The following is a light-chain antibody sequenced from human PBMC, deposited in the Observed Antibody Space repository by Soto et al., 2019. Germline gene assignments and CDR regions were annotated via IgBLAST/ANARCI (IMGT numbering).Light chain of an antibody. CDR2: DVA. V-gene: IGKV1-5*01. Sequence: DIQMTQSPSTLSAFVGDRVTITCRASESIANYLAWYQHRPGKAPKLLIFDVANLQSGVPSRFSGSGSGTEFTLTISSLQPDDVATYHCQQYSSYWTFGQGTKVEIK. CDR3: QQYSSYWT. CDR1: ESIANY. J-gene: IGKJ1*01.